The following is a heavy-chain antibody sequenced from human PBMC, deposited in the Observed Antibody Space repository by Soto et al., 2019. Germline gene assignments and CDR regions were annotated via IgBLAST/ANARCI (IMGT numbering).Heavy chain of an antibody. CDR2: IYYSGST. CDR3: ARVRYCSGGSCYSRIDY. V-gene: IGHV4-31*03. CDR1: GGSISSGGYY. Sequence: SETLSLTCTVSGGSISSGGYYWSWIRQHPGKGLERIGYIYYSGSTYYNPSLKSRVTISVDTSKNQFSLKLSSLTAADTAVYYCARVRYCSGGSCYSRIDYWGQGTPVTVSS. J-gene: IGHJ4*02. D-gene: IGHD2-15*01.